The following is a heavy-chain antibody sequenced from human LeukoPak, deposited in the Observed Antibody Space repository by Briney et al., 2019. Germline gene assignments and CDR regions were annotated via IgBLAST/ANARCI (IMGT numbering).Heavy chain of an antibody. D-gene: IGHD1-26*01. J-gene: IGHJ5*02. V-gene: IGHV1-46*01. CDR2: INPSGGST. Sequence: GGSLRLSCAASGFTFSSYAMHWVRQAPGQGLEWMGIINPSGGSTSYAQKFQGRVTMTRDTSTSTVYMELSSLRSEDTAVYYCARSSGSYGGFDPWGQGTLVTVSS. CDR1: GFTFSSYA. CDR3: ARSSGSYGGFDP.